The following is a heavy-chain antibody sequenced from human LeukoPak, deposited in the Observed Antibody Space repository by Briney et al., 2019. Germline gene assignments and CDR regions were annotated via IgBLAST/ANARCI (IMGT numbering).Heavy chain of an antibody. V-gene: IGHV1-18*01. J-gene: IGHJ4*02. CDR2: ISAYNGNT. CDR3: ARDTNPYYYDSSGYYY. D-gene: IGHD3-22*01. CDR1: GYTFTSYG. Sequence: ASVKVSCKASGYTFTSYGISWVRQAPGQGLEWMGWISAYNGNTNYAQKLQGRVTMTTDTSTSTAYMELRSLRSDDTAVYYCARDTNPYYYDSSGYYYWGQGTLVTVSS.